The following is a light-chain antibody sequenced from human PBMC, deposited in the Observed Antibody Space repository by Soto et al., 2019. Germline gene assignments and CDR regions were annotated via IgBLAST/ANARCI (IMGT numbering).Light chain of an antibody. Sequence: QSVLTQPACVSGSPGQSITISWSGTTGDAGGYNLVSWYQQHTAKAPKLLIYEGTQRPSGVSSRFSGSKSGNTASLTISGLQAEDETDYYCCPYASTSASVFATGPKATVL. CDR3: CPYASTSASV. CDR1: TGDAGGYNL. J-gene: IGLJ1*01. V-gene: IGLV2-23*01. CDR2: EGT.